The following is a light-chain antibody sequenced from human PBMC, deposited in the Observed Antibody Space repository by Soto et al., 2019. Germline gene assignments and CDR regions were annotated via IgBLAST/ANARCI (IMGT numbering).Light chain of an antibody. CDR3: QQYENSVMYT. V-gene: IGKV3-20*01. Sequence: EIVLTQSPGTLSLSPGERATLSCRASQSVRSSFFACYQQKPGQAPRLLIYDVSVRVTGIPDRFSGSGSGTDVTITINRLEHEDFAVYYCQQYENSVMYTFGQGTKLEIK. CDR2: DVS. CDR1: QSVRSSF. J-gene: IGKJ2*01.